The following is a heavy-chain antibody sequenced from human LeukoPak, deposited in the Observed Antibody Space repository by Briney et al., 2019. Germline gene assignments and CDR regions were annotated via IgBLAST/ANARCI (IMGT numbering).Heavy chain of an antibody. Sequence: QSGGSLRLSCAASGFTLHFYSLNWVRQAPGKGLEWISFISHMGDTTYYADSVKGRFTISRDNAKNSLFLQMNSLRVEDTAVYYCARSRRGSGYYFGLDVWGRGTTVTVSS. J-gene: IGHJ6*02. V-gene: IGHV3-48*01. D-gene: IGHD2-15*01. CDR1: GFTLHFYS. CDR2: ISHMGDTT. CDR3: ARSRRGSGYYFGLDV.